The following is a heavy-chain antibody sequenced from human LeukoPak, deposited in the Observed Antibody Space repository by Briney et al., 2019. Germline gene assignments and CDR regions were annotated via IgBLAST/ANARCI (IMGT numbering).Heavy chain of an antibody. CDR2: INHSGST. D-gene: IGHD3-3*01. CDR3: ARGHYDFWSGYSRDAFDI. CDR1: GGSFSGYY. V-gene: IGHV4-34*01. J-gene: IGHJ3*02. Sequence: SETLSLTCAVYGGSFSGYYWSWIRQPPGKGLEWIGEINHSGSTNYNPSLKSRVTISVDTSKNQFSLKLSSVTAADTAVYYCARGHYDFWSGYSRDAFDIWGQGTMVTVSS.